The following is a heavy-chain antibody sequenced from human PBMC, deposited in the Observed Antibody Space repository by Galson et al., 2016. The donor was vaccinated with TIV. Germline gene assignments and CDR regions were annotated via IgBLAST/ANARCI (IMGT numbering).Heavy chain of an antibody. D-gene: IGHD5-18*01. CDR1: GYTFNNFG. CDR3: ARSGYTYGLIGFPSSYWYFDL. CDR2: ISVYNGET. J-gene: IGHJ2*01. Sequence: SVKVSCKASGYTFNNFGVSWVRQAPGQGLEWMGWISVYNGETNYAQKFQDRVTLTTDTSTNAAYMELRSLTSDDTAVYYCARSGYTYGLIGFPSSYWYFDLWGRGTLVTVSS. V-gene: IGHV1-18*01.